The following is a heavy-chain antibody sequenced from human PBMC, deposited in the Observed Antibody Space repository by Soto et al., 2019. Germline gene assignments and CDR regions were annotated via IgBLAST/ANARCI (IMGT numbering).Heavy chain of an antibody. CDR1: GFTFSSYA. D-gene: IGHD6-13*01. CDR3: ARSYRSSWYHDY. CDR2: ISGSGGST. J-gene: IGHJ4*02. Sequence: PGGSLRLSCAASGFTFSSYAMSWVRQAPGKGLEWVSAISGSGGSTYYADSVKGRFTISRDNSKNTLYLQMNSLRAEDTAVYYCARSYRSSWYHDYWGQGTLVTVSS. V-gene: IGHV3-23*01.